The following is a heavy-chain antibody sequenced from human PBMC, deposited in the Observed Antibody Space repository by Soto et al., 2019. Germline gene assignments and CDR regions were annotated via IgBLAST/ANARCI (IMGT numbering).Heavy chain of an antibody. CDR1: GFSFTNYY. CDR3: ARVSCGLMALETFDY. Sequence: ASVKFSCKASGFSFTNYYMHWVRQAPGQRPEGMGIINPSGGTTNYAQKFQDRVTMTRDTSTSTVYMELSSLRFEDTAVYYCARVSCGLMALETFDYWGQGTLVTVSS. J-gene: IGHJ4*02. CDR2: INPSGGTT. V-gene: IGHV1-46*01. D-gene: IGHD1-1*01.